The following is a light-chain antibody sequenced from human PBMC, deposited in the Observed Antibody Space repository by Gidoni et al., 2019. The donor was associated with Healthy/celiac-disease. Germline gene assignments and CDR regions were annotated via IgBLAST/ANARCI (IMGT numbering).Light chain of an antibody. CDR2: RDS. CDR3: QVWDSSTAVV. V-gene: IGLV3-9*01. CDR1: NIGSKN. J-gene: IGLJ2*01. Sequence: SYELTQPLSVSVSPGQTARITCGGNNIGSKNVHWYQQNPGQAPVLVIYRDSNRPSGIPERFSGSNSENTATLTISRAQAGDEADYYCQVWDSSTAVVFGGGTKLTVL.